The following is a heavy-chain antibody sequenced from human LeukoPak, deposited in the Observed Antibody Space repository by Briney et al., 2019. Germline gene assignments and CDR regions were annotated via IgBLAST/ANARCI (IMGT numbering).Heavy chain of an antibody. CDR1: GFTFSSYT. V-gene: IGHV3-23*01. CDR3: ANHYYDSRWASAY. CDR2: ISGSGGST. Sequence: GGSLRLSCAASGFTFSSYTMNWVRQAPGKGLEWVSAISGSGGSTYYADSVKGRFTISRDNSKNTLYLQMNSLRAEDTAVYYCANHYYDSRWASAYWGQGTLVTVSS. J-gene: IGHJ4*02. D-gene: IGHD3-22*01.